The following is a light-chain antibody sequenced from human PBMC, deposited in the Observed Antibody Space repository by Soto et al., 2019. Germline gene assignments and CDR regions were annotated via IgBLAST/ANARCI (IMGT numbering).Light chain of an antibody. CDR1: QSVSSNY. J-gene: IGKJ3*01. CDR3: QQYGNSVFT. Sequence: EIVLTQSPGTLSLSPGERATLSCRASQSVSSNYLAWYQQKPGQAPRLLIYGASSRATGIPDRFSGSGSGTDFTLTISRLEPEDFVVYYCQQYGNSVFTFGPGTKVDIK. CDR2: GAS. V-gene: IGKV3-20*01.